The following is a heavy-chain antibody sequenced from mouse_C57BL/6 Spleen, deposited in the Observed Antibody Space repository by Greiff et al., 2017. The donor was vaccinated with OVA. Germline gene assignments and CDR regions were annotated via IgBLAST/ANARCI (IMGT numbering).Heavy chain of an antibody. CDR3: ARQSTTVVATGYFDV. CDR2: ISSGGSYT. D-gene: IGHD1-1*01. J-gene: IGHJ1*03. CDR1: GFTFSSYG. V-gene: IGHV5-6*01. Sequence: EVKLVESGGDLVKPGGSLKLSCAASGFTFSSYGMSWVRQTPDKRLEWVATISSGGSYTYYPDSVKGRFTFSIDNAMNTLYLQMSRQQSEDTAMDYWARQSTTVVATGYFDVWGTGTTVTVSS.